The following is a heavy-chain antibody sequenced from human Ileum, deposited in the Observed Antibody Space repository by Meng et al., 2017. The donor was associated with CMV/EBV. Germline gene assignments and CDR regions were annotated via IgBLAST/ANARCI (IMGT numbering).Heavy chain of an antibody. V-gene: IGHV3-7*01. CDR3: ADPPVGF. CDR2: INQDGTEK. J-gene: IGHJ4*02. D-gene: IGHD4-23*01. CDR1: GFTFSNLW. Sequence: GASLKISCATSGFTFSNLWMTWVRQAPGKGLERVAHINQDGTEKYYVDSVKGRFTISRDNAKSTLYLQMNSLRADDTAVYFCADPPVGFWGQGTLVTVSS.